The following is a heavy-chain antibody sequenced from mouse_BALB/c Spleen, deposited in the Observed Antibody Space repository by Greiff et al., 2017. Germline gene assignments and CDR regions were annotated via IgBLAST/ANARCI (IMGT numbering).Heavy chain of an antibody. CDR1: GYSITSDYA. D-gene: IGHD1-1*01. J-gene: IGHJ4*01. CDR2: ISYSGST. V-gene: IGHV3-2*02. Sequence: EVKLVESGPGLVKPSQSLSLTCTVTGYSITSDYAWNWIRQFPGNKLEWMGYISYSGSTSYNPSLKSRISITRDTSKNQFFLQLNSVTTEDTATYYCARAPYYYGSSFYAMDYWGQGTSVTVSS. CDR3: ARAPYYYGSSFYAMDY.